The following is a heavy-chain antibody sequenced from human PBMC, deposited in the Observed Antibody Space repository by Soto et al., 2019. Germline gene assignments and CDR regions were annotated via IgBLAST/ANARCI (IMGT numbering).Heavy chain of an antibody. V-gene: IGHV6-1*01. Sequence: KQSQTLSLTCAISGDSVSSNSAAWNWIRQSPSRGLEWLGRTYYRSKWYNDYAVSVKSRITINPDTSKNQFSLQLNSVTPEDTAVYYCARGQQLGINSMGYFDLWGRGTLVTVSS. CDR2: TYYRSKWYN. CDR1: GDSVSSNSAA. J-gene: IGHJ2*01. CDR3: ARGQQLGINSMGYFDL. D-gene: IGHD7-27*01.